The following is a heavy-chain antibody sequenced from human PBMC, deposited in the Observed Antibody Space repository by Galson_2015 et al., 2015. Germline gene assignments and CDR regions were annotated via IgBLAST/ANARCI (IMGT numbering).Heavy chain of an antibody. J-gene: IGHJ4*02. V-gene: IGHV3-33*01. CDR2: IWYDGSNK. CDR1: GFTFSSYG. CDR3: ARGLRVRAYFDY. Sequence: SLRLSCAASGFTFSSYGMHWVRQAPGKGLEWVAVIWYDGSNKYYADSVKGRFTISRDNSKNTLYLQMNSLRAEDTAVYYCARGLRVRAYFDYWGQGTLVTVSS. D-gene: IGHD5-12*01.